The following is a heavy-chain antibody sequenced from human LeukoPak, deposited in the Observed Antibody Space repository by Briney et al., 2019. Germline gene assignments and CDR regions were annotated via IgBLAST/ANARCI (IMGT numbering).Heavy chain of an antibody. Sequence: GGSLRLSCAASGFTFSSYGMHWVRQAPGKGLEWVAFIRYDGSNKYYADSVKGRFTISRDKSKNTLYLQMNSLRAEDTAVYYRARESESYDSSGSTFNYWGQGTLVTVSS. CDR3: ARESESYDSSGSTFNY. J-gene: IGHJ4*02. D-gene: IGHD3-22*01. CDR2: IRYDGSNK. CDR1: GFTFSSYG. V-gene: IGHV3-30*02.